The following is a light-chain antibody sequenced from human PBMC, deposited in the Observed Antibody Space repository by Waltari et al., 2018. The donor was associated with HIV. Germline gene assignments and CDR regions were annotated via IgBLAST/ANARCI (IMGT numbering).Light chain of an antibody. CDR2: DDH. J-gene: IGLJ2*01. Sequence: SYVLTQPPSVSVAPGPTATISCGGNSVGGKTVHWYQQKPGQAPVVVVYDDHERPSSGSGRFSGSKSGNTATLTINRVEVGDEADYHCQVWDGNSGHVVFGGGTKL. CDR1: SVGGKT. V-gene: IGLV3-21*02. CDR3: QVWDGNSGHVV.